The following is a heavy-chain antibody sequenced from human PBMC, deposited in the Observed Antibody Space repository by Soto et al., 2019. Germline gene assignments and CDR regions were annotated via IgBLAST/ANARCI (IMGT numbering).Heavy chain of an antibody. J-gene: IGHJ5*02. D-gene: IGHD3-3*01. CDR1: GYTLTELS. CDR3: AFLTYYDFWSGSLEWPGWFDP. V-gene: IGHV1-24*01. CDR2: FDPEDGET. Sequence: ASVKVSCKVSGYTLTELSMHWVRQAPGKGLEWMGGFDPEDGETIYAQKFQGRVTMTEDTSTDTAYMELSSLRSEDTAVYYCAFLTYYDFWSGSLEWPGWFDPWGQGTLVTVSS.